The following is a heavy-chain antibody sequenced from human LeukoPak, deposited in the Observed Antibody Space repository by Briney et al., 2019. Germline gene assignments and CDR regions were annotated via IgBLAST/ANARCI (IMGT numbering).Heavy chain of an antibody. V-gene: IGHV1-69*05. D-gene: IGHD2-2*01. Sequence: SVKVSCKASGGTFSSYAISWVRQAPGQGLEWMGRIIPIFGTANYAQKSQGRVTITTDESTSTAYMELSSLRSEDTAVYYCARWHCSSTSCYPYFDYWGQGTLVTVSS. J-gene: IGHJ4*02. CDR2: IIPIFGTA. CDR3: ARWHCSSTSCYPYFDY. CDR1: GGTFSSYA.